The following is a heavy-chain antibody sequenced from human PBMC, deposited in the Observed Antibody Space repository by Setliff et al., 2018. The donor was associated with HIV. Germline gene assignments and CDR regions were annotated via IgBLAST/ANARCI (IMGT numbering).Heavy chain of an antibody. D-gene: IGHD3-10*01. Sequence: PSETLSLTCTVSGGSISSYCWNWIRQSPGRGLEWIGFIFSSGSTEYNPSLQSRVTMSIDTSKNQFSLKLTSVTAADTAVYYCARRIDNSGSFPDKNWFDTWGQGSQVTVSS. CDR3: ARRIDNSGSFPDKNWFDT. CDR2: IFSSGST. J-gene: IGHJ5*02. V-gene: IGHV4-4*09. CDR1: GGSISSYC.